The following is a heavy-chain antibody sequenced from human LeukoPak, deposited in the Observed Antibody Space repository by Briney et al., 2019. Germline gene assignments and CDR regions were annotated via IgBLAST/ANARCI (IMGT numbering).Heavy chain of an antibody. CDR2: IYYSGST. CDR1: GGSISSSSYH. CDR3: ARTHDYGNYVGLSAFDC. Sequence: SETLSLTCTVSGGSISSSSYHWAWIRQPPGEGLEWIATIYYSGSTYYNPSLKSRVTISADTSKNQCSLKMTSVTAADTAVYYCARTHDYGNYVGLSAFDCWGQGTLFTVSS. D-gene: IGHD4/OR15-4a*01. V-gene: IGHV4-39*07. J-gene: IGHJ4*02.